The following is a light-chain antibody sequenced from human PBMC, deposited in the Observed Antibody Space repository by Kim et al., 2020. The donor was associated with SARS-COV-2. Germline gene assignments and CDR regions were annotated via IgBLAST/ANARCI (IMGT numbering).Light chain of an antibody. Sequence: DIQMTQSPSSLSASVGDRVTITCRASQSISNYLNWYQQKPGKAPKLLIYGASSLQSGVPSRFSGSGSGTDFTLTISSLQPEDFAIYYCQQSYSTPITFGQGTRLEIK. CDR3: QQSYSTPIT. CDR1: QSISNY. V-gene: IGKV1-39*01. J-gene: IGKJ5*01. CDR2: GAS.